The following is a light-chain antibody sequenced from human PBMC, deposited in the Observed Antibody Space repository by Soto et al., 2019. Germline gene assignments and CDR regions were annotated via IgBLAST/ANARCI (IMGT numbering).Light chain of an antibody. V-gene: IGLV1-47*01. J-gene: IGLJ1*01. CDR1: SSNIGTNY. CDR2: RSN. Sequence: QLVLTQPPSASGTPGQRVTISCSGTSSNIGTNYVSWYQQLPGAAPQLLIYRSNQRPSGVPDRFSGSKSGTSASLAISGLRSEDEADYYCAAWDDSLSGRYVFGTGTKLTVL. CDR3: AAWDDSLSGRYV.